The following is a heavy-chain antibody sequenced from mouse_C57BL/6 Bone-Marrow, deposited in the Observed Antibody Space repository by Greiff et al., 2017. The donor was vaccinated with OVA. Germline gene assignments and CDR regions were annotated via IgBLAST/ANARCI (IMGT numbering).Heavy chain of an antibody. Sequence: EVKLVESEGGLVQPGSSMKLSCTASGFTFSDYYMAWVRQVPEKGLEWVANINYDGSSTYYLDSLKSRFIISRDNAKNILYLQMSSLKSEDTATYYCARDPLVYFDVWGTGTTVTVSS. CDR2: INYDGSST. CDR1: GFTFSDYY. V-gene: IGHV5-16*01. CDR3: ARDPLVYFDV. J-gene: IGHJ1*03.